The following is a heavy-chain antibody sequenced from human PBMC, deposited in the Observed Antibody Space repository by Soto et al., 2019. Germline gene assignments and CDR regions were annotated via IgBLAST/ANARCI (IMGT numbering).Heavy chain of an antibody. D-gene: IGHD2-8*01. J-gene: IGHJ4*02. CDR1: GFTFSSYG. CDR3: AKDLRYCTNGVCYDGFDY. CDR2: ISYDGSNK. Sequence: GGSLRLSCAASGFTFSSYGMHWVRQAPGKGLEWVAVISYDGSNKYYADSVKGRFTISRDNSKNTLYLQMNSLRAEDTAVYYCAKDLRYCTNGVCYDGFDYWGQGTLVTVSS. V-gene: IGHV3-30*18.